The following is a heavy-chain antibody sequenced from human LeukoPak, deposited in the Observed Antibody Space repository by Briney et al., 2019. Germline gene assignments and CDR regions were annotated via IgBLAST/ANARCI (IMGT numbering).Heavy chain of an antibody. CDR3: AREEPAGSIDY. V-gene: IGHV3-64*01. J-gene: IGHJ4*02. CDR2: ISGTGHNT. Sequence: GGPLRLSCAASGFVFNSHPMHWVRQAPGKGLECVSAISGTGHNTYYANSVKGRFTISRDNSRNTLYLQMGSLRAEDTALYYCAREEPAGSIDYWGQGTLVTVSS. CDR1: GFVFNSHP. D-gene: IGHD1-14*01.